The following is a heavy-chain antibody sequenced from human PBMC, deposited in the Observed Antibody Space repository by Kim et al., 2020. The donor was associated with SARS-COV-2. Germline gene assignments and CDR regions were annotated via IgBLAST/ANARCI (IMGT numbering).Heavy chain of an antibody. D-gene: IGHD5-12*01. CDR2: ISAYNGNT. Sequence: ASVKVSCKASGYPFTDYSINWVRQAPGQGLEWMGWISAYNGNTNSAQNFQGRVTMTADTSTTTAYLELGSLRPDDTALYYCARGKWLLDAFDVWGQGTVVIVSS. V-gene: IGHV1-18*01. J-gene: IGHJ3*01. CDR3: ARGKWLLDAFDV. CDR1: GYPFTDYS.